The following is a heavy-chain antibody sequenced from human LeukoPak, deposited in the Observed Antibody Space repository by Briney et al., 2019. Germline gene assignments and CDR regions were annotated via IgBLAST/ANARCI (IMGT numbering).Heavy chain of an antibody. J-gene: IGHJ4*02. D-gene: IGHD6-13*01. V-gene: IGHV3-21*04. CDR1: GFTFSSYS. Sequence: GGSLRLSCAASGFTFSSYSMNWVRQAPGKGLEWVSSISSSSSYIYHADSVKGRFTISRDNAKNSLYLQMNSLRAEDTAVYYCAKQIAAADSDAFDYWGQGTLVTVSS. CDR3: AKQIAAADSDAFDY. CDR2: ISSSSSYI.